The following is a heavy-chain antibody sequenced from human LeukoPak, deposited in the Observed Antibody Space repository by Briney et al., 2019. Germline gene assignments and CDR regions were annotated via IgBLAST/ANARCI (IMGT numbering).Heavy chain of an antibody. V-gene: IGHV3-74*01. Sequence: GGSLRLSCAASGLTFSNHYMHWVRQATGQGLVSVSRIDPNRRYTSYADSVKGRFTISRDNAKNTLYLQMNTLGAEDTALYYCVRGSTDWNGMDVWGQGTTVTVSS. CDR2: IDPNRRYT. CDR3: VRGSTDWNGMDV. D-gene: IGHD6-19*01. J-gene: IGHJ6*02. CDR1: GLTFSNHY.